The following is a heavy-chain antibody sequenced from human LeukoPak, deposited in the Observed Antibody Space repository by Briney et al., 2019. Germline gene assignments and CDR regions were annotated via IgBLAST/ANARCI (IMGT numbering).Heavy chain of an antibody. J-gene: IGHJ4*02. Sequence: PGRSLRLSCAASGFTFSSYGMHWVRQAPGKGLEWVAVISYDGSNKCYADSVKGRFTIARDNSKNTLYLQMNSLRAEDTAVYYCAKEPPYYDSSGYPDYWGQGTLVTVSS. CDR1: GFTFSSYG. D-gene: IGHD3-22*01. CDR2: ISYDGSNK. CDR3: AKEPPYYDSSGYPDY. V-gene: IGHV3-30*18.